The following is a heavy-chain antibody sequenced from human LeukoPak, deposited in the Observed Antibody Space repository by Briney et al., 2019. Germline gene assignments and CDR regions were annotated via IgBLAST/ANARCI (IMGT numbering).Heavy chain of an antibody. CDR1: GGSISNYY. CDR3: ARDHYGSGNYKSYFDY. D-gene: IGHD3-10*01. CDR2: MYTSGCT. Sequence: SETLSLTCTVSGGSISNYYWSWLRQPAGKGLEWIGRMYTSGCTKYNPSLKSRVTISVDKSKNQFSLKVTSVTAADTAVYFCARDHYGSGNYKSYFDYWGQGTQVTVSS. V-gene: IGHV4-4*07. J-gene: IGHJ4*02.